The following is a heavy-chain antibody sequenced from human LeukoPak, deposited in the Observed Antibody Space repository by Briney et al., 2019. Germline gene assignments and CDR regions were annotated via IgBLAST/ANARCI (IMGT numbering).Heavy chain of an antibody. D-gene: IGHD2-15*01. CDR3: ARGLTRQRIVVVVTAGDAFDI. Sequence: ASVKVSCKASGYTFSSYGINWVRQAPGQGLEWMGWISSYSANTNYAQKFQGRVTMTIDTSTSTAYMELRSLGSDDTAVYYCARGLTRQRIVVVVTAGDAFDIWGQGTMVTVSS. J-gene: IGHJ3*02. V-gene: IGHV1-18*01. CDR2: ISSYSANT. CDR1: GYTFSSYG.